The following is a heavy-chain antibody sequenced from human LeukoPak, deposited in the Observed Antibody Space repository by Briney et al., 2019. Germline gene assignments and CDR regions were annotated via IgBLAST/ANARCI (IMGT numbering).Heavy chain of an antibody. Sequence: ASVKVSCEASGYTFTSYYIHWVRQAPGQGLEWMGIINPSGGSPSYAQKFQGRVTMTRDTPASTVYMELSSLRFDDTAVYYCARGLGSGSYYGAWGQGTLVTVSS. V-gene: IGHV1-46*01. CDR1: GYTFTSYY. D-gene: IGHD3-10*01. CDR3: ARGLGSGSYYGA. J-gene: IGHJ5*02. CDR2: INPSGGSP.